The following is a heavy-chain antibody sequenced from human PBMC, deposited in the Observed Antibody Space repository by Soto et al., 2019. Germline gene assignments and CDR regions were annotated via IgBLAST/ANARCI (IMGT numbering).Heavy chain of an antibody. V-gene: IGHV3-30*18. CDR3: VKGSEVARQELDY. J-gene: IGHJ4*02. CDR1: GFSCTNCG. D-gene: IGHD2-15*01. Sequence: QVQLVESGGGVVQPGRSLRLSCAASGFSCTNCGMHWVLQAPGKGLEWVAAISSDGSDKYYSESVKGRFTISRDNSMNTLFLQMNSLRVEDTAVYYCVKGSEVARQELDYWGQGTLVTVSS. CDR2: ISSDGSDK.